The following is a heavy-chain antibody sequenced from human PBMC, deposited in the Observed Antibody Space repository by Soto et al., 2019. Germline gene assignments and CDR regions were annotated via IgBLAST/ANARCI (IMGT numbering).Heavy chain of an antibody. CDR1: GFTFSSYA. V-gene: IGHV3-23*01. D-gene: IGHD3-16*01. Sequence: EVQLLESGGGLVQPGGSLRLSCAASGFTFSSYAMSWVRQAPGKGLEWVSAITGSGGSTYYADSVKGRFTISRDNSKNTLYLQMNSLSAEDTAVYYCATPIGGYDAFDIWGQGTRVTVSS. J-gene: IGHJ3*02. CDR2: ITGSGGST. CDR3: ATPIGGYDAFDI.